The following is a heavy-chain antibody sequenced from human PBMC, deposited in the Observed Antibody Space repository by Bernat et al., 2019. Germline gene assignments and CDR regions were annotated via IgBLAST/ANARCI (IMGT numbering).Heavy chain of an antibody. CDR2: IKQDGGEK. CDR1: GSPFGSNW. D-gene: IGHD6-19*01. Sequence: EVQLVESGGGLVQPGGSLSLPCEAPGSPFGSNWRDWAGQAPGKGREWLANIKQDGGEKYYVDSVRGRFTISRDNTKNSLYLQMNSLRAEDTAVYYCARDVGGTVDYWGQGTLVTVSS. CDR3: ARDVGGTVDY. V-gene: IGHV3-7*03. J-gene: IGHJ4*02.